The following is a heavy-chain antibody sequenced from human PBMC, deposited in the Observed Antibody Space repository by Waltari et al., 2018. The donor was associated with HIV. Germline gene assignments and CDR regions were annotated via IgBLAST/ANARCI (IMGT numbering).Heavy chain of an antibody. CDR3: TTVGGGY. J-gene: IGHJ4*02. CDR1: GFTFSTAW. Sequence: EVQLVESGGGLVKPGGSLRLSCAASGFTFSTAWLSWVRQAPGKGLEWVGRIKSKPDGGTTDYAAPVKGRFTISRDDSKNTLYLQMNSLKTEDTAVYYCTTVGGGYWGQGTLVTVSS. V-gene: IGHV3-15*01. CDR2: IKSKPDGGTT. D-gene: IGHD3-16*01.